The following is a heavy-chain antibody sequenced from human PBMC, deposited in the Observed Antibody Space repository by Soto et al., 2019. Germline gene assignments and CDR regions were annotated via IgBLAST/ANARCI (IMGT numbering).Heavy chain of an antibody. D-gene: IGHD3-10*01. V-gene: IGHV3-30*04. CDR1: GFTFSSYT. CDR3: ARGFAGGSSFYSFDF. Sequence: GGSLRLSCAASGFTFSSYTIHWVRQAPGTGLEWVAVMSYDGSHIYYAESVEGRFTVSRDNSKNTLYLQMDRLRVEDTAVYYCARGFAGGSSFYSFDFWGLGTLVTVPQ. J-gene: IGHJ4*02. CDR2: MSYDGSHI.